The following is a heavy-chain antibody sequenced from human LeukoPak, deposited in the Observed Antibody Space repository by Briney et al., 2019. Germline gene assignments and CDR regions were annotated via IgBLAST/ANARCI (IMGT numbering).Heavy chain of an antibody. D-gene: IGHD6-6*01. CDR1: GYTFTSYG. Sequence: ASVKVSCKASGYTFTSYGISWVRQAPGQGLEWMGWISAYNGNTNYAQKLQGRVTVTTGTSTSTAYMELRSLRSDDTAVYYCARVRYSSSHMDVWGKGTTVTVSS. V-gene: IGHV1-18*01. J-gene: IGHJ6*03. CDR3: ARVRYSSSHMDV. CDR2: ISAYNGNT.